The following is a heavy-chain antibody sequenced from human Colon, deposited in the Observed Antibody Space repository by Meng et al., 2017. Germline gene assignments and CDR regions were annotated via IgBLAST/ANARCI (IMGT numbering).Heavy chain of an antibody. D-gene: IGHD6-19*01. J-gene: IGHJ4*02. V-gene: IGHV3-48*03. CDR3: ARGIRITVAGIDY. Sequence: GESLKISCAASGFTFSRYEMNWVRQAPGKGLEWVSYISSSGSTIYYADSVKGRFTISRDNAKNSLSLQMNSLRADDTAVYYCARGIRITVAGIDYWGQGTLVTVSS. CDR2: ISSSGSTI. CDR1: GFTFSRYE.